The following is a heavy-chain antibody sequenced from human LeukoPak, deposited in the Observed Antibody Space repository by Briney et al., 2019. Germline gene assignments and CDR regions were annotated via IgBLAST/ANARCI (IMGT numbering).Heavy chain of an antibody. CDR3: ARLTGYYDFWSGYSRSDYYYYYMDV. CDR2: IYTSGST. CDR1: GGSISSYY. J-gene: IGHJ6*03. V-gene: IGHV4-4*09. D-gene: IGHD3-3*01. Sequence: SETLSLTCTVSGGSISSYYWSWIRQPPGEGLEWIGYIYTSGSTNYNPSLKSRVTISVDTSKNQFSLKLSSVTAADTAVYYCARLTGYYDFWSGYSRSDYYYYYMDVWGKGTTVTVSS.